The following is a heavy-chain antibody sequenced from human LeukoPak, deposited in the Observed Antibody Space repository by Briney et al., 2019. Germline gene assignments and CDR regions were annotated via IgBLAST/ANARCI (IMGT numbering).Heavy chain of an antibody. Sequence: GGSLRLSCAASGFTFSDYYMSWIRQAPGKGLEWVSYISSSSSNRNYADSVKGRFTISRDNSKNTLHLQMNSLRAEDTAVYFCAKDSITMIFLFLFDYWGQGALVTVSS. CDR1: GFTFSDYY. CDR3: AKDSITMIFLFLFDY. J-gene: IGHJ4*02. CDR2: ISSSSSNR. D-gene: IGHD3-22*01. V-gene: IGHV3-11*05.